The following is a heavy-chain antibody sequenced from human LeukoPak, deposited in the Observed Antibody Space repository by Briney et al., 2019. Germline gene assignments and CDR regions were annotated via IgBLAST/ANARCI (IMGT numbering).Heavy chain of an antibody. V-gene: IGHV4-59*08. CDR2: IHYSGAT. D-gene: IGHD2-21*02. CDR3: ATLRGASTAVFDS. CDR1: GGSISYDY. Sequence: SETLSLTCAVSGGSISYDYWSWIRQSPGKRLEWIGYIHYSGATNYSPSLKSRVTISVDTSKNQFSLKLSSVTAADTALYYCATLRGASTAVFDSWGQGALVTVSS. J-gene: IGHJ4*02.